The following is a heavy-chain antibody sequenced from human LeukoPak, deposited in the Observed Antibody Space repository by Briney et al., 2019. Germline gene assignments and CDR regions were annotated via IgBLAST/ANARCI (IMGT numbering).Heavy chain of an antibody. CDR1: GYTFTGYY. CDR2: INPNSGDT. D-gene: IGHD6-19*01. CDR3: ARGPKVAGTRRFDL. Sequence: ASVKVSCKASGYTFTGYYMHWVRQAPGQGLEWMGWINPNSGDTNYAQKFQGRVTMTRDTSISTAYMELSRLRSDDTAVYYCARGPKVAGTRRFDLWGRGTLVTVSS. J-gene: IGHJ2*01. V-gene: IGHV1-2*02.